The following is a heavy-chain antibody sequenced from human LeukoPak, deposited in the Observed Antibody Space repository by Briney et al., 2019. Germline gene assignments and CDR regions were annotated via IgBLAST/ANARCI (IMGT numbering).Heavy chain of an antibody. Sequence: ASVKVSCKASGYTFTSYYMHWVRQAPGQGLEWMGIINPSGGSTSYAQKFQGRVTMTRDTSTSTVYMELSSLRSEDTAVYYCARVRDSSGYYLADFDYWGQGTLVTASS. CDR1: GYTFTSYY. V-gene: IGHV1-46*01. CDR2: INPSGGST. J-gene: IGHJ4*02. CDR3: ARVRDSSGYYLADFDY. D-gene: IGHD3-22*01.